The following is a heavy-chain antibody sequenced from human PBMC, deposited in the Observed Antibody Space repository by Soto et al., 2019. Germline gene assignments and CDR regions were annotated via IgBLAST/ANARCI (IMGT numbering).Heavy chain of an antibody. CDR1: GGTFSSYA. J-gene: IGHJ6*02. CDR3: ARVSLDTMVRGVEGTYYYYYGMDV. D-gene: IGHD3-10*01. Sequence: TSVKVSCKASGGTFSSYAISWVRQAPGQGLEWMGGIIPIFGTANYAQKFQGRVTITADESTSTAYMELSSLRSEDTAVYYCARVSLDTMVRGVEGTYYYYYGMDVWGQGTTVTVSS. CDR2: IIPIFGTA. V-gene: IGHV1-69*13.